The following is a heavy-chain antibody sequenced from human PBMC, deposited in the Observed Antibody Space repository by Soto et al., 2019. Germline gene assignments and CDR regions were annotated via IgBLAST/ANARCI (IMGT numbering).Heavy chain of an antibody. J-gene: IGHJ6*02. D-gene: IGHD6-19*01. CDR1: GYTFSNYG. V-gene: IGHV1-18*01. Sequence: QVQLVQSGAEVKKPGASVTVSCKTSGYTFSNYGINWVRQAPGQWLEWMGWISGYNGNTNYAQTVQGRVTMTTDTSTGTVYMELRSLKSDDTAIYYCSRFIMVGGWFDPNYYHGMDVWGQGTTVTVSS. CDR3: SRFIMVGGWFDPNYYHGMDV. CDR2: ISGYNGNT.